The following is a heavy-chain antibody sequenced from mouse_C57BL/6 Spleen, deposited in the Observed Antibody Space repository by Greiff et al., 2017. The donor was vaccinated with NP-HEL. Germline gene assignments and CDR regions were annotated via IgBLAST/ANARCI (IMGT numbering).Heavy chain of an antibody. J-gene: IGHJ4*01. CDR2: INPNNGGT. CDR1: GYTFTDYN. V-gene: IGHV1-22*01. Sequence: VQLQQSGPELVKPGASVKMSCKASGYTFTDYNMHWVKQSHGKSLEWIGYINPNNGGTSYNQKFKGKATLTVNKSSSTAYMELRSLTSEDSAVYYCARKPFTTVVARYAMDYWGQGTSGTVSS. D-gene: IGHD1-1*01. CDR3: ARKPFTTVVARYAMDY.